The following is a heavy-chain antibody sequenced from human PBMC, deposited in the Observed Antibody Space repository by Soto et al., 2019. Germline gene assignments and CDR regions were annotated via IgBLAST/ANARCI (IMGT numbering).Heavy chain of an antibody. D-gene: IGHD3-16*02. Sequence: GASVKVSCKASGFTFTSSAMQWVRQARGQRLEWIGWIVVGSGNTNYAQKFQERVTITRDMSTSTAYMELSSLRSEDTAVYYCAADADYDYIWGSYRQRWAFDIWGQGTMVTVSS. J-gene: IGHJ3*02. CDR1: GFTFTSSA. CDR3: AADADYDYIWGSYRQRWAFDI. CDR2: IVVGSGNT. V-gene: IGHV1-58*02.